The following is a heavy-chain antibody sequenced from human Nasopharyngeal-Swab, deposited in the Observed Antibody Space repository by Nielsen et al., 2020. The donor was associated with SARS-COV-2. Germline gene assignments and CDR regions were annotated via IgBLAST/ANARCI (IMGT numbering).Heavy chain of an antibody. CDR1: GGSISSGGYY. J-gene: IGHJ3*02. Sequence: SETLSLTCTVSGGSISSGGYYWSWIRQHPGKGLEWIGYIYYSGSTNYNPSLKSRVTISVDTSKNQFSLKLSSVTAADTAAYYCARGRQYQLLFIFVEDAFDIWGQGTMVTASS. CDR3: ARGRQYQLLFIFVEDAFDI. V-gene: IGHV4-61*08. CDR2: IYYSGST. D-gene: IGHD2-2*01.